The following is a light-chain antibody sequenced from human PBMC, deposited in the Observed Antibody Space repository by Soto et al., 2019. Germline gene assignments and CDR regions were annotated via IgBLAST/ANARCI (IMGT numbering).Light chain of an antibody. CDR2: DVN. J-gene: IGLJ2*01. CDR1: SSDVGAYNY. Sequence: QSVLTQPHSVTGSPGQSVTISCSGTSSDVGAYNYVSWYQQHPGKAPKLIISDVNKRPSGVPDRFSGSKSGNTASLTISGLQAADEADYFCSSYAGTHTYVVFGGGTKLTVL. CDR3: SSYAGTHTYVV. V-gene: IGLV2-11*01.